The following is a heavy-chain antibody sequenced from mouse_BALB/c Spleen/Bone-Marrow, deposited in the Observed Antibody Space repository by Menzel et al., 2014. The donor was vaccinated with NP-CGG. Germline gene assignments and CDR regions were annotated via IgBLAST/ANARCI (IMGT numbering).Heavy chain of an antibody. CDR2: IYPSDSYT. CDR3: TRGSSYVGYAMDY. J-gene: IGHJ4*01. D-gene: IGHD1-1*01. V-gene: IGHV1-69*02. Sequence: QVQLQQSGAELVRPGATVKLSCKASGYTFTNNWINWVKQRPGQGLEWIGNIYPSDSYTNYNQKFKDKATLTVDKSSSTAYMQLSSPTSGDSAVYYCTRGSSYVGYAMDYWGQGTSVTVSS. CDR1: GYTFTNNW.